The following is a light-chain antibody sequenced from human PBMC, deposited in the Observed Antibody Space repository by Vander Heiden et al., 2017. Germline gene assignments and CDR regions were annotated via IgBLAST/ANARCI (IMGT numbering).Light chain of an antibody. V-gene: IGKV1-39*01. J-gene: IGKJ4*01. CDR1: QNIDGF. Sequence: DSQMAPSPSSLSVSVGDRVTLSCRASQNIDGFVDWYQQKPGKAPKLLIFAAASLQTGVPSRFSGRGSGTHFTLTISGLQPDDFASYYCQQSYSTPLVFGDGTKVEVK. CDR2: AAA. CDR3: QQSYSTPLV.